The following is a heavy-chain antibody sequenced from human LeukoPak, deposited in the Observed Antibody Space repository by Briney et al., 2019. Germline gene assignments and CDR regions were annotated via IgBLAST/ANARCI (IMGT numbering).Heavy chain of an antibody. D-gene: IGHD3-16*01. CDR1: GGTLSSYA. V-gene: IGHV1-69*05. CDR2: FIPFFDAT. Sequence: GSSVKASCKASGGTLSSYAVSWVRQAPGQGLEWMGGFIPFFDATVYAQKFQGRVTITTDDSTSTAYMELRSLRSEDTAVYHCALGSAENWFDPWGRGTLVIVSS. CDR3: ALGSAENWFDP. J-gene: IGHJ5*02.